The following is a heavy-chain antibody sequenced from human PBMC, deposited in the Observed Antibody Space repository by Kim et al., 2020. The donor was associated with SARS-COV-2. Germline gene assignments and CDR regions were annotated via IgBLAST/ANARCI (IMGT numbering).Heavy chain of an antibody. CDR2: IYYSGST. CDR1: GGSISSYY. V-gene: IGHV4-59*01. CDR3: ARAKRGSGSYYSGYWFDP. D-gene: IGHD3-10*01. J-gene: IGHJ5*02. Sequence: SETLSLTCTVSGGSISSYYWSWIRQPPGKGLEWIGYIYYSGSTNYNPSLKSRVTISVDTSKNQFSLKLSSVTAADTVVYYCARAKRGSGSYYSGYWFDPWGQGTLVTVSS.